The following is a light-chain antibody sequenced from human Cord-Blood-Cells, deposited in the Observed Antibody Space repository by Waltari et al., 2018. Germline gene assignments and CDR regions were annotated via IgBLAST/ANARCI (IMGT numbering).Light chain of an antibody. J-gene: IGKJ1*01. CDR3: QQYNNWT. Sequence: EIVMTQSPPTLSVSPGERATLPCRASQSVSSNLAWYQQKPGQAPRLLIYGASTRATGIPARFSGSGSGTEFTLTISSLQSEDFAVYYCQQYNNWTFGQGTKVEIK. CDR2: GAS. CDR1: QSVSSN. V-gene: IGKV3-15*01.